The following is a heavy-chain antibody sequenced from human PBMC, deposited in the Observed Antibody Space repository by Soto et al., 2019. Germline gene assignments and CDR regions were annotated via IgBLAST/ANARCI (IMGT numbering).Heavy chain of an antibody. CDR2: ISTSGTTI. V-gene: IGHV3-11*01. CDR1: GFIFSDYY. Sequence: QGQLVESGGGLVKPGGSLRLSCAASGFIFSDYYMTWIRQSPGKGLEWVSYISTSGTTISYADSVKGRFTISRDDAKNSLYLQMNNLRAEDTAVYYCARAGGSGWSLDYWGQGTLVTVSS. D-gene: IGHD6-19*01. J-gene: IGHJ4*02. CDR3: ARAGGSGWSLDY.